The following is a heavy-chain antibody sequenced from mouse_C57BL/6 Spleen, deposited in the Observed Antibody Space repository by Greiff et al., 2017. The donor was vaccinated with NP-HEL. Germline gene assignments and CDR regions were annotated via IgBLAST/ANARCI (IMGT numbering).Heavy chain of an antibody. CDR3: ATWLPFAY. CDR2: IYPGDGDT. Sequence: QVQLKESGPELVKPGASVKISCKASGYAFSSPWMNWVKQRPGKGLEWIGRIYPGDGDTNYNGKFKGKATLTADKSSSTAYMQLSSLTSEDSAVYFCATWLPFAYWGQGTLVTVSA. J-gene: IGHJ3*01. CDR1: GYAFSSPW. V-gene: IGHV1-82*01. D-gene: IGHD2-2*01.